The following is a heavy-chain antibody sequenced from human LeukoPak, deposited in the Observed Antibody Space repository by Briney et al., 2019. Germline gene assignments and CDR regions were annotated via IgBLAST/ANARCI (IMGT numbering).Heavy chain of an antibody. CDR1: GFTFSDYW. J-gene: IGHJ4*02. V-gene: IGHV3-7*01. Sequence: PGGSLRLSCAASGFTFSDYWMTWVRQVPGKGLEWVANVGRDGSEENYVDSVKGRFTISRDNAKKSLSLEMNSLRVEDTALYYCARVGAWELQRVFENWGQGTLVTVSS. CDR3: ARVGAWELQRVFEN. CDR2: VGRDGSEE. D-gene: IGHD1-26*01.